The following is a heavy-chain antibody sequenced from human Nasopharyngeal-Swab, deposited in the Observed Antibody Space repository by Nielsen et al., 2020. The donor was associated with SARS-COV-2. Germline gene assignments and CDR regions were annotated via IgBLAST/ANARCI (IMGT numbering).Heavy chain of an antibody. CDR2: IYYSGST. CDR3: ARQDWLLFDY. D-gene: IGHD3-9*01. J-gene: IGHJ4*02. V-gene: IGHV4-4*02. CDR1: GGSISSSNW. Sequence: GSLRLSCAVSGGSISSSNWWSWVRQPPGKGLEWIGSIYYSGSTYYNPSLKSRVTISVDTSKNQFSLKLSSMTAADTAVYYCARQDWLLFDYWGQGTLVTVSS.